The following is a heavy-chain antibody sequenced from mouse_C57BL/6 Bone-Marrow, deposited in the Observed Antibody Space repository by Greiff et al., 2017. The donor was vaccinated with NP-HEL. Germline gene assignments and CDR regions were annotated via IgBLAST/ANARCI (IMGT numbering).Heavy chain of an antibody. CDR3: ARRSIRAY. CDR1: GFTFSDYG. D-gene: IGHD1-3*01. J-gene: IGHJ3*01. CDR2: ISSGSSTI. Sequence: DVQLQESGGGLVKPGGSLKLSCAASGFTFSDYGMHWVRQAPEKGLEWVAYISSGSSTIYYADTVKGRFTISRDNAKNTLFLQMTSLRSEDTAMYYCARRSIRAYWGQGTLVTVSA. V-gene: IGHV5-17*01.